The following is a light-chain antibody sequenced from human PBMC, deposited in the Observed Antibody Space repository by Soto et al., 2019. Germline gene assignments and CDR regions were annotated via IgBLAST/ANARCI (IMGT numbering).Light chain of an antibody. CDR1: QSVSSSS. V-gene: IGKV3-20*01. CDR3: QHYGSSPGT. CDR2: VPS. J-gene: IGKJ1*01. Sequence: EIVLTQSPGTLSLSPGERATLSCRASQSVSSSSLAWYHQKPGQAPSLFISVPSITAAGVPDSFSGSGSGTDFTLTISRLEPEDFAVYYCQHYGSSPGTFGQGTKVEIK.